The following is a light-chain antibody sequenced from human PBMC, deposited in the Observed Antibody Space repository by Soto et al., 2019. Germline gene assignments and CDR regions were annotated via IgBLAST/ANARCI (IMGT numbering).Light chain of an antibody. V-gene: IGKV3D-20*02. CDR3: QQHSNSPWT. J-gene: IGKJ1*01. CDR1: QSVTSNY. Sequence: EIVLTQSPGTLSLSPGESAALSCRASQSVTSNYLVWYRQKPGQAPRLLIYAISCRAAGIPDRFNGSGSGTDFTLTITRLEPEDSAVYYCQQHSNSPWTFGQGTRVEV. CDR2: AIS.